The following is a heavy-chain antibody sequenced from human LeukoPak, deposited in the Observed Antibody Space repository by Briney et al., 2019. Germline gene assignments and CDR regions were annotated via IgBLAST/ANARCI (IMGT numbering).Heavy chain of an antibody. J-gene: IGHJ6*03. CDR3: ARVRSGYYCYMDV. V-gene: IGHV4-59*01. CDR1: GGSISSYY. D-gene: IGHD1-26*01. CDR2: IYYSGST. Sequence: ASETLSLTCTVSGGSISSYYWSWIRQPPGKGLEWIGYIYYSGSTNYNPSLKSRVTISVDTSKNQFSLKLSSVTAADTAVYYCARVRSGYYCYMDVWGKGTTVTISS.